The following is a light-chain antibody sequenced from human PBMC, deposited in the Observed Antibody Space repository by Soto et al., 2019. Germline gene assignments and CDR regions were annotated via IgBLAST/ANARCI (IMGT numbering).Light chain of an antibody. CDR3: QHYGSSPYT. CDR2: GAS. J-gene: IGKJ2*01. V-gene: IGKV3-20*01. CDR1: QSVSSSY. Sequence: EIVLTQSPGTLSLSPGERATLSCRASQSVSSSYLAWYQQKPGQAPRLLIYGASSRATGIPDRFSGSGSGADFTLTISRLEPEDVAVYYCQHYGSSPYTFGKGTKLEIK.